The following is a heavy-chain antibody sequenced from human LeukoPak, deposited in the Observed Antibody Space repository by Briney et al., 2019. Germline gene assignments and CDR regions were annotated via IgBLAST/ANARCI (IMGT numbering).Heavy chain of an antibody. CDR3: AKDGLGYDLRSSLDY. CDR1: GFTFNSHG. Sequence: GGSLRLSCEASGFTFNSHGMHWVRQAPGKGLEWISFISYDGSNTYYEDSVKGRFTISRDNSKNTLYLQMNSLRREDTAVYYCAKDGLGYDLRSSLDYWGQGTLVTVS. D-gene: IGHD5-12*01. V-gene: IGHV3-30*18. J-gene: IGHJ4*02. CDR2: ISYDGSNT.